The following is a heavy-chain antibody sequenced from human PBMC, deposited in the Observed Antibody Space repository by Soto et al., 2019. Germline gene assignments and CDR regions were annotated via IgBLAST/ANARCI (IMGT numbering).Heavy chain of an antibody. J-gene: IGHJ6*02. CDR2: ISAYNGNT. CDR1: GYTFTSYG. CDR3: ATGPGYSSGWFSPHYGMDV. D-gene: IGHD6-19*01. Sequence: QVQLVQSGAEVKKPGASVKVSCKASGYTFTSYGISWVRQAPGQGLEWMGWISAYNGNTNYAQKLQGRVTMTTDTCASTAYMELRSLRSDDTAVYYCATGPGYSSGWFSPHYGMDVWGQGTTVTVSS. V-gene: IGHV1-18*01.